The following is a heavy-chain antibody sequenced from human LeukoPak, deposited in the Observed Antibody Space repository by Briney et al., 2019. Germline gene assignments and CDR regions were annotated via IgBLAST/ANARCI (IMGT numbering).Heavy chain of an antibody. CDR1: GFSVRSKY. CDR2: IYSGGTT. V-gene: IGHV3-66*01. J-gene: IGHJ4*02. D-gene: IGHD3-3*01. CDR3: EEVRRGYYGGYSDFDY. Sequence: GGSLRLSCAASGFSVRSKYMTWVRHARGEGVEWVSFIYSGGTTYYAESVKGRVNTSRDNSQNMLFLQMKSMSLYYWATDYYEEVRRGYYGGYSDFDYWGQGTLVTVSS.